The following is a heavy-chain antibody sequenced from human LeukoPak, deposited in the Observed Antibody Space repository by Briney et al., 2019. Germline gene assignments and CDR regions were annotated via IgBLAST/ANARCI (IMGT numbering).Heavy chain of an antibody. V-gene: IGHV1-18*01. Sequence: ASVKVSFKASGYTFTSYGISWVRQAPGQGLEWMGWISAYNGNTNYTQKLQGRVTMTTDTSTSTAYMELRSLRSDDTAVYYCARNYDILTGQYYFDYWGQGTLVTVSS. J-gene: IGHJ4*02. CDR3: ARNYDILTGQYYFDY. CDR1: GYTFTSYG. CDR2: ISAYNGNT. D-gene: IGHD3-9*01.